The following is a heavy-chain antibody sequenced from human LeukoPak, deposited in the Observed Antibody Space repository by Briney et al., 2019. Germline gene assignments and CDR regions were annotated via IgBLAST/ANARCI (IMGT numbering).Heavy chain of an antibody. Sequence: PGGSLRLSCAASGFTFSSYAMHWVRQAPGKGLEWVAVISYDGSNKYYADPVKGRFTISRDNSKNTLYLQMNSLRAEDTAVYYCAKDGVVYYGGNAPLDYWGQGTLVTVSS. CDR2: ISYDGSNK. V-gene: IGHV3-30-3*01. D-gene: IGHD4-23*01. CDR3: AKDGVVYYGGNAPLDY. J-gene: IGHJ4*02. CDR1: GFTFSSYA.